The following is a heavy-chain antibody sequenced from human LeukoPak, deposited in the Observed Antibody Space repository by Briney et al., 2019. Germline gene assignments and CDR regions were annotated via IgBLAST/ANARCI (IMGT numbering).Heavy chain of an antibody. V-gene: IGHV3-13*01. D-gene: IGHD3-10*01. Sequence: LGGSLRLSSAASGFTFSIYDMHWVRQATGKGLEWVSAIGTAGDTYYPGSVKGRFTISRENAKNSLYLQMNSLRAGDTAVYYCAREGVYGSGAESLYGMDVWGQGTTVTVSS. J-gene: IGHJ6*02. CDR2: IGTAGDT. CDR3: AREGVYGSGAESLYGMDV. CDR1: GFTFSIYD.